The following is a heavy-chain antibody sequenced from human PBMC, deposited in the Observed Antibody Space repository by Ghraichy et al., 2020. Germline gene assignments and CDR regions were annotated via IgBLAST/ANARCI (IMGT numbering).Heavy chain of an antibody. J-gene: IGHJ6*03. V-gene: IGHV3-33*01. CDR3: ARGHIVGATFYYYMDV. CDR1: GFTFSSYG. Sequence: GGSLRLSCAASGFTFSSYGMHWVRQAPGKGLEWVAVIWYDGSNKYYADSVKGRFTISRDNSKNTLYLQMNSLRAEDTAVYYCARGHIVGATFYYYMDVWGKGTTVTVSS. D-gene: IGHD1-26*01. CDR2: IWYDGSNK.